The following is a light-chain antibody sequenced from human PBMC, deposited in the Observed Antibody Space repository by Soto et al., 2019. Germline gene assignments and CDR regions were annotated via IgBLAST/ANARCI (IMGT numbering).Light chain of an antibody. Sequence: DIQMTQSPSTLSPSVGDRVTITCRASQSISNWLAWYQQRPGKAPKLLIYDASSLESGVPSRFSGSGSGTEFTLTISSLQPDDFATYYCQQYNSYSGTFGQGTKVDIK. V-gene: IGKV1-5*01. CDR2: DAS. J-gene: IGKJ1*01. CDR1: QSISNW. CDR3: QQYNSYSGT.